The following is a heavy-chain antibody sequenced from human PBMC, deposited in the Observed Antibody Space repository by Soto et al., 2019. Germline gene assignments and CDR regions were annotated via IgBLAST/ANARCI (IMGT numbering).Heavy chain of an antibody. CDR1: GFTFSSYE. Sequence: GGSLRLSCAASGFTFSSYEMNWVRQAPGKGLEWVAHIVSSGSVSYVADSVQGRFTISRDNVKNSLSLQMTSLRVDDTAIYYCARSHCTTTNCSKTYYYGMDVWGQGTTVTVSS. V-gene: IGHV3-48*03. J-gene: IGHJ6*02. CDR2: IVSSGSVS. D-gene: IGHD2-2*01. CDR3: ARSHCTTTNCSKTYYYGMDV.